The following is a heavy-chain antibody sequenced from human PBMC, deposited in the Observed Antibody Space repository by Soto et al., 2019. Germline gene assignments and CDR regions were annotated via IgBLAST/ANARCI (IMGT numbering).Heavy chain of an antibody. CDR2: IDGGGFTT. CDR1: GFTFNHYA. D-gene: IGHD7-27*01. J-gene: IGHJ4*02. Sequence: EVQLLESGGGLVQPGGSLRLSCAASGFTFNHYAMAWVRQAPGKGLEWVSTIDGGGFTTHYADSVKGRFTISRDNTKNTLYLKLNGMGAEDTAVYYCVEDVGIIMFDYWGQGTLVTVSS. V-gene: IGHV3-23*01. CDR3: VEDVGIIMFDY.